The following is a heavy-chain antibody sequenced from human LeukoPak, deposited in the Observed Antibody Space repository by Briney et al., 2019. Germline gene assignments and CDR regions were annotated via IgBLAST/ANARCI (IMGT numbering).Heavy chain of an antibody. Sequence: GGSLRLSCAGSGLTLSSNWMHWVRQAPGKGLVWVSRIYSDGSRTNYADSVKGRFTISGDNAKNTKYLQMNSLRAEDTAVYYCARSGRGGAFDIWGQGTMVTVSS. CDR1: GLTLSSNW. V-gene: IGHV3-74*01. CDR2: IYSDGSRT. D-gene: IGHD1-26*01. J-gene: IGHJ3*02. CDR3: ARSGRGGAFDI.